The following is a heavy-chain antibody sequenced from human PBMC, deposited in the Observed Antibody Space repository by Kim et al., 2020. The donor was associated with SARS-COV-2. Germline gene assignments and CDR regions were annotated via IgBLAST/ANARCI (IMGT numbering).Heavy chain of an antibody. V-gene: IGHV6-1*01. CDR2: TYYRSKWYS. J-gene: IGHJ4*02. CDR1: GDSVSSNSAA. Sequence: SQTLSLTRAISGDSVSSNSAAWNWIRQSPSRGLEWLGRTYYRSKWYSDYAESVKSRITINADTSKNQFSLQLNSVTPEDTAVYYCARLHSSGWYLYYFDYWGQGTLVTVSS. CDR3: ARLHSSGWYLYYFDY. D-gene: IGHD6-19*01.